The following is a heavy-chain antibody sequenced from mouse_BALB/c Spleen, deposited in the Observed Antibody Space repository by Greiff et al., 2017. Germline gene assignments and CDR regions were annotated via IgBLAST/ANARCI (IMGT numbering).Heavy chain of an antibody. Sequence: QVQLQQSGPELVKPGASVKMSCKASGYTFTDYVISWVKQRTGQGLEWIGEIYTGSGSTYYNDKFKGKASLTADKSSNTAYMQLSSLTSEDSAVYFCAPCDAESQAMDYWGQGTSVTVSA. J-gene: IGHJ4*01. V-gene: IGHV1-77*01. CDR2: IYTGSGST. CDR3: APCDAESQAMDY. CDR1: GYTFTDYV.